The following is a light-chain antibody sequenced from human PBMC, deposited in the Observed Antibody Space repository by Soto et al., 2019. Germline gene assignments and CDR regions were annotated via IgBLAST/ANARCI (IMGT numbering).Light chain of an antibody. V-gene: IGKV1-5*03. J-gene: IGKJ1*01. CDR3: QHYNSSSEA. CDR2: KAS. Sequence: DIQMTQSPSTLTASLGDRVTITCRASQTISGWLAWYQQKPGKAPKLLIYKASTLKSGVPSRFRGSGSGTEFTLTISSLQPDDFATYYCQHYNSSSEAFGQGTKVDIK. CDR1: QTISGW.